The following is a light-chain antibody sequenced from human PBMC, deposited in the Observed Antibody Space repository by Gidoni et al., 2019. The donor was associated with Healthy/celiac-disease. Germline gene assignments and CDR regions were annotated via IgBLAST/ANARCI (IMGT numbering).Light chain of an antibody. CDR1: QSVSSN. V-gene: IGKV3-15*01. Sequence: EIVMTQSPATLSVSPGERATLSCRASQSVSSNLAWYRQKPGQAPRLLIYGASTRATGIPARFSGSGSGTEFPLTISSLQSEDFAVYYCQQYNNWPPSWTFGQGTKVEIK. CDR2: GAS. CDR3: QQYNNWPPSWT. J-gene: IGKJ1*01.